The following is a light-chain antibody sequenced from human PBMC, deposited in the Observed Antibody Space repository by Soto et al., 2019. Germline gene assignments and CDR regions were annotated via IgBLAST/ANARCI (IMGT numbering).Light chain of an antibody. V-gene: IGKV3-11*01. CDR2: DAS. CDR1: LSVSVY. Sequence: VVLTHSPATLSLSPGERATLSFSTSLSVSVYLDWYQQKPGQAPRLLISDASNRATGIPARFSGSGSGTDFTLTISSLEPEDFAVYYCHQRQYWPPITFGRGTRLEIK. J-gene: IGKJ5*01. CDR3: HQRQYWPPIT.